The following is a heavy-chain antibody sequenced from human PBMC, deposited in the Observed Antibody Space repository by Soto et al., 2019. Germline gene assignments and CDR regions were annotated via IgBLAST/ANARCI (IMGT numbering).Heavy chain of an antibody. CDR2: IKQDGSEK. CDR1: GFTFSSYW. J-gene: IGHJ4*02. Sequence: GGSLRLSCAASGFTFSSYWMSWVRQAPGKGLEWVANIKQDGSEKYYVDSVKGRFTISRDNAKNSLYLQMNSPRAEDTAVYYCARDQTGGTFDYWGQGTLVTVSS. D-gene: IGHD2-15*01. V-gene: IGHV3-7*01. CDR3: ARDQTGGTFDY.